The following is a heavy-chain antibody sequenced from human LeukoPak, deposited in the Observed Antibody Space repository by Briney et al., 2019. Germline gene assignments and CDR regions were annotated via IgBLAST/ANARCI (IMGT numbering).Heavy chain of an antibody. V-gene: IGHV3-21*01. CDR3: ARGEASFLEWLTLEYNWFDP. CDR1: GFTFSSYS. CDR2: ISSSSSYI. J-gene: IGHJ5*02. D-gene: IGHD3-3*01. Sequence: GGSLRLSCAASGFTFSSYSMNWVRQAPGKGLEWVSSISSSSSYIYYADSVKGRFTIPRDSAKNSLYLQMNSLRAEDTAVYYCARGEASFLEWLTLEYNWFDPWGQGTLVTVSS.